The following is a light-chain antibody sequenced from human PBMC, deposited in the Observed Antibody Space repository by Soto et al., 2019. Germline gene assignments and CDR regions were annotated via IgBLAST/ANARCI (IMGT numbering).Light chain of an antibody. J-gene: IGKJ5*01. CDR2: SAS. CDR3: QQLYRYTIT. V-gene: IGKV1-9*01. Sequence: DIRMTQSPSSLSPSVGDRVTITCRASQGISSYLAWYQQKTGKAPKLLIYSASTLQSGVPSRFSGGFSGTDFTLKLSSLHPEEFATYYCQQLYRYTITVGQYPRLDIK. CDR1: QGISSY.